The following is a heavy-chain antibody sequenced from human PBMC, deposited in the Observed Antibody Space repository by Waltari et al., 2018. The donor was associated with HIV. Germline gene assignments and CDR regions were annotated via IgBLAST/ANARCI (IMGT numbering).Heavy chain of an antibody. D-gene: IGHD6-19*01. V-gene: IGHV3-23*01. CDR3: EKEGRYSSGKREIY. J-gene: IGHJ4*02. CDR1: GFTFSSYA. CDR2: IGVSGGST. Sequence: EVQLLESVGGLAQPGGSLRLSCAASGFTFSSYAMSWVRQDPGTGREWVSAIGVSGGSTYYAESVRGRFTISRDNSKNTLYLQMNSLRAEDTAVYYCEKEGRYSSGKREIYWGQGTLVTVSS.